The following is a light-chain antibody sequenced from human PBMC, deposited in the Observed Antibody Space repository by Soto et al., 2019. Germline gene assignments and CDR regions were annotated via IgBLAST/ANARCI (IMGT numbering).Light chain of an antibody. J-gene: IGKJ4*01. Sequence: EIVLTQSPGTLSLSPGERATLSCRASESVRSSYLAWYQQKPGQAPRLLIYGASNRATGIPARFSGSGSGTEFTLTISSLQSEDFAVYYCQQYNSWPLTFGGGTKVDIK. CDR2: GAS. CDR3: QQYNSWPLT. V-gene: IGKV3-20*01. CDR1: ESVRSSY.